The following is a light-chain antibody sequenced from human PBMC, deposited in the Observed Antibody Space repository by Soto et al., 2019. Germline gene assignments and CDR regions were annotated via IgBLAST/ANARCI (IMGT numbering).Light chain of an antibody. CDR1: PGISSW. CDR2: AAS. Sequence: DIQMTQSPSSVSASVGDRVIITCRASPGISSWLVWYQQKLGEAPKLLIFAASRLQSGVPSRCSGSGSGTDFTLTISSPQPEDGGTDDGQQADSCPLTFGGGTKVDIK. J-gene: IGKJ4*01. CDR3: QQADSCPLT. V-gene: IGKV1D-12*01.